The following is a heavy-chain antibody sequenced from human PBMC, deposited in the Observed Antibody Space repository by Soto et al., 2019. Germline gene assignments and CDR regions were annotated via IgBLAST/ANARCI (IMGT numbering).Heavy chain of an antibody. J-gene: IGHJ4*02. V-gene: IGHV2-5*02. CDR1: GFSLSTSGVG. D-gene: IGHD3-16*01. Sequence: QITLKESGPTLVKPTQTLTLTCSFSGFSLSTSGVGVGWIRQPPGEALEWLALIYWDDDKRYSPSLKSRLTITKDNSKNQVVLTMTNLDPVDTATYYCAHVSYPANRLTYWGQGTLVTVSS. CDR3: AHVSYPANRLTY. CDR2: IYWDDDK.